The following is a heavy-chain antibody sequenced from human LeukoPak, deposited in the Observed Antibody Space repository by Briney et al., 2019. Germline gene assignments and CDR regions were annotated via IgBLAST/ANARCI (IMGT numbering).Heavy chain of an antibody. V-gene: IGHV3-74*01. CDR1: GFIFSDYW. D-gene: IGHD3-16*01. J-gene: IGHJ4*02. CDR2: IKSDGSST. Sequence: GGSLRLSCAASGFIFSDYWMHWARQGPGKGLVWVSRIKSDGSSTSYAESVKGQFTISRDNAKNTVYVHMNSLRDEDTAVYYCARGGRYAYFLDYWGQGTLVTVSS. CDR3: ARGGRYAYFLDY.